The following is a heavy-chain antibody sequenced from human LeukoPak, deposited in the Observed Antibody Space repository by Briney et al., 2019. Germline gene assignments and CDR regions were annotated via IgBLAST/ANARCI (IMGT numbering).Heavy chain of an antibody. Sequence: GGSLRLSCGTSGFSFSNFWMSWVRQAPGRGLQWVANIHPEGNEKYHVESVKGRFIISRDNARNLLFLQMNGLRVEDTAVYYCSRGDDFSGDHWGQGTLVTVSS. CDR1: GFSFSNFW. CDR3: SRGDDFSGDH. D-gene: IGHD1-1*01. CDR2: IHPEGNEK. J-gene: IGHJ4*02. V-gene: IGHV3-7*04.